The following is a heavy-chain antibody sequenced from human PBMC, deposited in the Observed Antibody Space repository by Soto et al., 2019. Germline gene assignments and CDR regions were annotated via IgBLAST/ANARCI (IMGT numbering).Heavy chain of an antibody. CDR1: GGTFSSYA. Sequence: QVPLVQSGAEVKKPGSSVKVSCKASGGTFSSYAISWVRQAPGQGVEWMGGIIPIFGTANYAQKFQGRVTITADESTSTAYMELSSLRSEDTAVYYCASSGSYYTPPDYWGQGTLVTVSS. CDR3: ASSGSYYTPPDY. V-gene: IGHV1-69*12. J-gene: IGHJ4*02. D-gene: IGHD1-26*01. CDR2: IIPIFGTA.